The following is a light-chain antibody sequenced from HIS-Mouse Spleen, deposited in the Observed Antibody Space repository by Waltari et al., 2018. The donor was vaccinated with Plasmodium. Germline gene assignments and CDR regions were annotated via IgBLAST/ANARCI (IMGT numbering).Light chain of an antibody. V-gene: IGKV1-39*01. CDR2: AAS. Sequence: IQMTQSPSSLSASVGDRVTITCRARQSIIRYLNWYQQKPGKAPKLLIYAASRLQSGVPSRFSGSGSGTDFTLTISSLQPEDFATYYCQQSYSTPWTFGQGTK. CDR3: QQSYSTPWT. J-gene: IGKJ1*01. CDR1: QSIIRY.